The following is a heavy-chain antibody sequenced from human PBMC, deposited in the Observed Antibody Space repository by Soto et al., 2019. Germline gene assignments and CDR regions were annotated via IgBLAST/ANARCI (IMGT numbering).Heavy chain of an antibody. V-gene: IGHV3-74*01. CDR1: GFTFSGYW. CDR3: ASAKIGDYCQVD. CDR2: INSDGSTT. D-gene: IGHD4-17*01. J-gene: IGHJ4*02. Sequence: GGSLRLSCAVSGFTFSGYWMHWVRQAPGKGLVWVSRINSDGSTTSYADSVKGRFTISRDNAKNTLYLQMDSLRAEDTAVYFCASAKIGDYCQVDWGQGTLVTVSS.